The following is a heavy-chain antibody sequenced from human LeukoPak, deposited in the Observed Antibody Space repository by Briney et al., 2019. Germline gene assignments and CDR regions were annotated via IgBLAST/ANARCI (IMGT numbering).Heavy chain of an antibody. D-gene: IGHD6-13*01. Sequence: GGSLRLSCAASGFTFSSYAMHWVRQAPGKGLEWVAVISYDGSNKYYADSVKGRFTISRDNSKNTLYLQMNSLRAEDTAVYSCARDEGRWYVYYYYGMDVWGQGTTVTVSS. CDR2: ISYDGSNK. CDR3: ARDEGRWYVYYYYGMDV. J-gene: IGHJ6*02. CDR1: GFTFSSYA. V-gene: IGHV3-30-3*01.